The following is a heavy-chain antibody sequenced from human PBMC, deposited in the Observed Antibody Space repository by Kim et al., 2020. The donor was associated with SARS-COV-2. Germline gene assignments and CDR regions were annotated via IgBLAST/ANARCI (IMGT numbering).Heavy chain of an antibody. CDR1: GGTFSSYA. CDR2: IIPIFGTA. J-gene: IGHJ5*02. CDR3: AREGRYYDFWSGYYTGEDNWFDP. D-gene: IGHD3-3*01. V-gene: IGHV1-69*13. Sequence: SVKVSCKASGGTFSSYAISWVRQAPGQGLEWMGGIIPIFGTANYAQKFQGRVTITADESTSTAYTELSSLRSEDTAVYYCAREGRYYDFWSGYYTGEDNWFDPWGQGTLVTVSS.